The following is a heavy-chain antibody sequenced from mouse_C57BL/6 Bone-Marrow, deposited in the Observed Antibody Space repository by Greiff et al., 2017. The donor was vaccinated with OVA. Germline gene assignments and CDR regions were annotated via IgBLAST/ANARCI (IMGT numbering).Heavy chain of an antibody. CDR3: ARAGEPLLWLRQGAMDY. Sequence: QVQLQQPGAELVRPGSSVKLSCKASGYTFTSYWMDWVKQRPGQGLEWIGNIYPSDSETHYNQKFKDKATLTVDKASSTAYMQLSRLTSEDSAVYYGARAGEPLLWLRQGAMDYWGQGTAVTVSS. J-gene: IGHJ4*01. D-gene: IGHD2-2*01. V-gene: IGHV1-61*01. CDR1: GYTFTSYW. CDR2: IYPSDSET.